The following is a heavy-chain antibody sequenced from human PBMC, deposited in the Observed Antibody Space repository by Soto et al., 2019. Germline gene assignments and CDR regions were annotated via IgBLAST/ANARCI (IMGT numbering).Heavy chain of an antibody. D-gene: IGHD6-13*01. CDR2: TYYRSKWYN. J-gene: IGHJ3*02. CDR1: GDSVSSNSAA. V-gene: IGHV6-1*01. CDR3: ARAGAAGDAFDI. Sequence: KQSQTLSLTCAISGDSVSSNSAAWNWIRQSPSRGLEWLRRTYYRSKWYNDYAVSVKSRITINPDTSKNQFSLQLNSVTPDDTVVYYCARAGAAGDAFDIWGQGTMVTVSS.